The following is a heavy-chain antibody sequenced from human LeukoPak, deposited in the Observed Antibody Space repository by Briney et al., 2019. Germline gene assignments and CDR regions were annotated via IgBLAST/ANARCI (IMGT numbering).Heavy chain of an antibody. CDR2: IYHSGST. CDR3: ARRKCSSTSCYLFDY. D-gene: IGHD2-2*01. Sequence: TSETLSLTCAVSGGSISSSNWWSWVRQPPGKGLEWIGEIYHSGSTNYNPSLKSRVTISVDKSKNQFSLKLSSVTAADTAVYYCARRKCSSTSCYLFDYWGQGTLVTVSS. V-gene: IGHV4-4*02. CDR1: GGSISSSNW. J-gene: IGHJ4*02.